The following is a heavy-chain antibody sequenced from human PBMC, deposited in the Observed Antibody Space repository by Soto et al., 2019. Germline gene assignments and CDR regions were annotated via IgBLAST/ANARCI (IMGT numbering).Heavy chain of an antibody. CDR2: INTGNGNT. CDR1: GYTFTDYA. CDR3: ARSAPPIDY. V-gene: IGHV1-3*04. Sequence: ASVKVSCMASGYTFTDYAIHWVRQAPGQRLEWMGWINTGNGNTKYSQKFQGRVTITRDTSASTAYMELSSLRSEDTAVYYCARSAPPIDYWGQGTLVTVSS. J-gene: IGHJ4*02.